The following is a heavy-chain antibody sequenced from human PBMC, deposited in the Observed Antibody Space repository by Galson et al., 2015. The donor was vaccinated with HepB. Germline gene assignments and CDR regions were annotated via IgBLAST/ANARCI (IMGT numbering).Heavy chain of an antibody. CDR3: ARRSAEAKYQLLDTPFDY. V-gene: IGHV1-69*13. CDR1: GGTFSSYA. CDR2: IIPIFGTA. D-gene: IGHD2-2*01. J-gene: IGHJ4*02. Sequence: SVKVSCKASGGTFSSYAISWVRQAPGQGLEWMGGIIPIFGTANYAQKFQGRVTITADESTSTAYMELSSLRSEDTAVYYCARRSAEAKYQLLDTPFDYWGQGTLVTVSS.